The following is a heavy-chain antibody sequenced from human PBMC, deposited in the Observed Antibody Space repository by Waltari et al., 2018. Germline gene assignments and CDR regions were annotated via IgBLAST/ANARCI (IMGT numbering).Heavy chain of an antibody. CDR1: GGSISSSSYY. D-gene: IGHD3-3*01. V-gene: IGHV4-39*07. J-gene: IGHJ6*03. CDR3: ARHFSDYYDFWSGYYRGPYYYYMDV. Sequence: QLQLQESGPGLVKPSETLSLTCTVPGGSISSSSYYWGWIRQPPGKGLEWMGGIYYSGSTYYNPSLKSRVTISVDTSKNQFSLKLSSVTAADTAVYYCARHFSDYYDFWSGYYRGPYYYYMDVWGKGTTVTVSS. CDR2: IYYSGST.